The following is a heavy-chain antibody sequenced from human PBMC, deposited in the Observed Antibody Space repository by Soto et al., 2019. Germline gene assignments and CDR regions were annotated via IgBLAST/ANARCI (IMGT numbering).Heavy chain of an antibody. J-gene: IGHJ4*02. V-gene: IGHV4-39*01. CDR3: MNYKSGWEY. CDR2: ISYSGST. D-gene: IGHD6-19*01. Sequence: QLQLQESGPGLVQPSETLSLTCTVSGVSISSRDYYWGWIRQPPGKGLEWIGMISYSGSTYYSPSLTSRVTTSADTSNNQMSLRLSSVTAADTAVFHCMNYKSGWEYWGQGTVVTVSS. CDR1: GVSISSRDYY.